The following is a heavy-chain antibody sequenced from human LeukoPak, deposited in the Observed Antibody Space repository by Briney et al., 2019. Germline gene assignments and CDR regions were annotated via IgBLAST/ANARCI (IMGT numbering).Heavy chain of an antibody. J-gene: IGHJ4*02. CDR3: AKVGSYATNYYFDF. D-gene: IGHD1-26*01. CDR2: ISGGSGAT. V-gene: IGHV3-23*01. CDR1: GFTFSSYT. Sequence: GGSLRLSCAASGFTFSSYTMSWVRQAPGKGLEWVSGISGGSGATHYADSVKGRFTISRDNSKNTLYLQMSSLRAEDTALYYCAKVGSYATNYYFDFWGQGTLVTVSS.